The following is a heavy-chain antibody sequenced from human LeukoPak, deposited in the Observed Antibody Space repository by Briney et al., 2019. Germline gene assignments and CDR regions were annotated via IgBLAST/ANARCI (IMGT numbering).Heavy chain of an antibody. D-gene: IGHD3-16*01. Sequence: GGSLRLSCTPSGFTFGDYAMSWVRQAPGKGLEWVGFIRSKAYGGTTEYAASVKGRFPISRDDSKNTAYLQINSLKNEDMAMNSGTNQVELGGSNPGYGGRETLATVT. V-gene: IGHV3-49*04. CDR3: TNQVELGGSNPGY. CDR2: IRSKAYGGTT. J-gene: IGHJ4*02. CDR1: GFTFGDYA.